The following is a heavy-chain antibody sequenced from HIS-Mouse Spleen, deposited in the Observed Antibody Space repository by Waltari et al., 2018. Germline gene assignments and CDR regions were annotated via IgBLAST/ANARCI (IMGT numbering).Heavy chain of an antibody. CDR1: GFSCTSYW. V-gene: IGHV5-51*03. CDR2: IYPGDSDT. J-gene: IGHJ1*01. D-gene: IGHD6-13*01. CDR3: ARLRYSSSWLEYFQH. Sequence: EVQLVQSGAEVKKPGESLKISCKGSGFSCTSYWIGWVGRSPGKGLEWMGIIYPGDSDTRYSPSFQGQVTISADKSISTAYLQWSSLKASDTAMYYCARLRYSSSWLEYFQHWGQGTLVTVSS.